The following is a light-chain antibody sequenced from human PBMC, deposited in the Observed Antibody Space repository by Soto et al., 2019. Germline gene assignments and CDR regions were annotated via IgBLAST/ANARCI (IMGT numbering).Light chain of an antibody. CDR1: QSVSRNY. CDR2: GAS. CDR3: KQDGSSPPYT. V-gene: IGKV3-20*01. J-gene: IGKJ2*01. Sequence: EIVLTQSPGTLSLSPGEKATLSCRASQSVSRNYLAWYQQKPGQAPRLLIYGASSRATGIPERFSGSGSGTDFTLIISRLAPGEFAVYFCKQDGSSPPYTFGQGNKVEIK.